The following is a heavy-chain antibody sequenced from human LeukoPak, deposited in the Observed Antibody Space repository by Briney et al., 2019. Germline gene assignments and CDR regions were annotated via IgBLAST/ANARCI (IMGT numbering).Heavy chain of an antibody. Sequence: GGSLRLSCAASGFTFSSYEMNWVRQAPGKGLEWVSYISSSGSTIYYADSVKGRFTISRDNAKNSLYLQMNSLRAEDTALYYCAKDMGGYDSLFDYWGQGTLVTVSS. CDR2: ISSSGSTI. J-gene: IGHJ4*02. CDR3: AKDMGGYDSLFDY. V-gene: IGHV3-48*03. CDR1: GFTFSSYE. D-gene: IGHD5-12*01.